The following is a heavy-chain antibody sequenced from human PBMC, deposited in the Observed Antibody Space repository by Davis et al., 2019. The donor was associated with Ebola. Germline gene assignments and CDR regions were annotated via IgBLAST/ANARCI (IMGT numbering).Heavy chain of an antibody. CDR3: TITTVTLDY. Sequence: GESLKISCAASGFTFSGSAMHWVRQASGKGLEWVGRIRSKANSYATAYAASVKGRFTISRDDSKNTAYLQMNSPKTEDTAVYYCTITTVTLDYWGQGTLVTVSS. V-gene: IGHV3-73*01. CDR1: GFTFSGSA. J-gene: IGHJ4*02. D-gene: IGHD4-17*01. CDR2: IRSKANSYAT.